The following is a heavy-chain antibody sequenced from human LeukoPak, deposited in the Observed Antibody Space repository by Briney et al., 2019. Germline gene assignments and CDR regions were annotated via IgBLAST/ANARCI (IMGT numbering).Heavy chain of an antibody. CDR1: GGSISSYY. CDR3: ARGEVVFDI. J-gene: IGHJ3*02. V-gene: IGHV4-59*01. CDR2: IYYSGST. Sequence: SETLSLTCTVSGGSISSYYWSWIRQPPGEGLERIGYIYYSGSTNYNPSLKSRVTISVDTSKNQFSLKLSSVTAADTAVYYCARGEVVFDIWGQGTMVTVSS. D-gene: IGHD6-6*01.